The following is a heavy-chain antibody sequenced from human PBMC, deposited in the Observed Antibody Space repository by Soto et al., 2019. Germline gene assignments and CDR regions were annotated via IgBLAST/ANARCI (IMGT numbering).Heavy chain of an antibody. V-gene: IGHV3-23*01. Sequence: EVQLLESGGGLVQPGGSLRLSCAASGFTFSSYAMSWVRQAPGKGLEWVSAISGSGGSTYYADSVKGRFTISRDNSKNTLYLQRNSLRAEDTAVYYCASQRGIAEASLGAFDSWGQGTMVTVSS. CDR1: GFTFSSYA. D-gene: IGHD6-19*01. J-gene: IGHJ3*02. CDR3: ASQRGIAEASLGAFDS. CDR2: ISGSGGST.